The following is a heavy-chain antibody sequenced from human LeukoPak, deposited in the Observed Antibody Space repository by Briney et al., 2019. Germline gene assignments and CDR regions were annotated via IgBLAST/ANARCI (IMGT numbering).Heavy chain of an antibody. CDR3: ARVGARGSLRHLDY. CDR1: GGSISSYY. CDR2: ISYSGST. D-gene: IGHD2-15*01. Sequence: PSETLSLTCTVSGGSISSYYWSWIRQPPGKGLEWIGYISYSGSTSYNPSLKSRVTISVDTSKNQFSLKLSSVTAADAAVYYCARVGARGSLRHLDYWGQGTLVTVSS. V-gene: IGHV4-59*01. J-gene: IGHJ4*02.